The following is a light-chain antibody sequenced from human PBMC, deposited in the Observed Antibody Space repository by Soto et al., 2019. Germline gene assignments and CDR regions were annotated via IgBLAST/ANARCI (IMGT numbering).Light chain of an antibody. Sequence: EIVLTQSPATLSLSPGERATLSCRASQSVSSYLAWYQQKPGQVPRLVIYDASNRATGIPGRFSGSGSGTDFPLTISSLEPEDFGVYYCQQRSSWPRTFGQGPKVEIK. J-gene: IGKJ1*01. V-gene: IGKV3-11*01. CDR2: DAS. CDR1: QSVSSY. CDR3: QQRSSWPRT.